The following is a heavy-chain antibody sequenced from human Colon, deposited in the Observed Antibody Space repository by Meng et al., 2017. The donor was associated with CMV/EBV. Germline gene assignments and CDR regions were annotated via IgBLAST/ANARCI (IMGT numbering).Heavy chain of an antibody. CDR2: IIPILGIA. V-gene: IGHV1-69*04. CDR1: SYT. Sequence: SYTPSWVRPAPGQGLEWMGRIIPILGIANYAQKFQGRVTITADKSTSTAYMELSSLRSEDTAVYYCARDDPYCSSTSCYTEEYFQHWGQGTLVTVSS. CDR3: ARDDPYCSSTSCYTEEYFQH. J-gene: IGHJ1*01. D-gene: IGHD2-2*02.